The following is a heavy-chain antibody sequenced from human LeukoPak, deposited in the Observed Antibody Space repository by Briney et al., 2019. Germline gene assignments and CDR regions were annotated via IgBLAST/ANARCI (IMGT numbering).Heavy chain of an antibody. CDR1: GFSHSTSGVG. CDR2: IYWDDDK. J-gene: IGHJ4*02. Sequence: ESGPTLVNPTQTLTLTCTFSGFSHSTSGVGVGWIRQPPGKALEWLALIYWDDDKRYSPSLKSRLTITKDTSKNQVVLTMTNMDPVDTATYYCASSPTDYGGNPKGGSFDYWGQGTLVTVSS. V-gene: IGHV2-5*02. D-gene: IGHD4-23*01. CDR3: ASSPTDYGGNPKGGSFDY.